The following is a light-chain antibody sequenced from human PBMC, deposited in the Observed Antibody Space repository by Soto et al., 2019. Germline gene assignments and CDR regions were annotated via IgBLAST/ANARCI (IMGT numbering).Light chain of an antibody. J-gene: IGLJ3*02. Sequence: QSVLTQPPSVSGAPGQRVTISCSGSSSDIGSNAVNWYQQLPGTAPRLLIYSNDQWPSGVPDRFSGSKSGTSASLAISGLQSEDDADYYCAAWDDTLNAGVFGGGTKLTVL. V-gene: IGLV1-44*01. CDR1: SSDIGSNA. CDR2: SND. CDR3: AAWDDTLNAGV.